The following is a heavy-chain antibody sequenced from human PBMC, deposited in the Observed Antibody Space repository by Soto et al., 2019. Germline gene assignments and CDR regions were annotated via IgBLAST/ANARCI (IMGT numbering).Heavy chain of an antibody. V-gene: IGHV3-48*01. CDR1: GFTFSSNT. CDR2: ISSGSTTI. CDR3: ARGRPSDY. Sequence: EVQLVESGGGLVQPGGSVRLSCVASGFTFSSNTMNWVRQTPGKGLEWVSYISSGSTTIYYADSVKGRFTIYRDNAPNLLFLQMNSLRAEDTAVYYCARGRPSDYWGQGTLVTVSS. J-gene: IGHJ4*02.